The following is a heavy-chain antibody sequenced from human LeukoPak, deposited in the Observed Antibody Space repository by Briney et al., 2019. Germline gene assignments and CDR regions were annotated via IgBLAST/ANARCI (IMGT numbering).Heavy chain of an antibody. J-gene: IGHJ4*02. V-gene: IGHV1-3*01. CDR3: ARVRRGIAAAGIRGGSSYFDY. CDR1: GYTFTSYA. D-gene: IGHD6-13*01. CDR2: INAGNGNT. Sequence: GASVKVSCKASGYTFTSYAMHWVRQAPGQRLEWMGWINAGNGNTKYSQKFQGRVTITRDTSASTAYMELSSLRSEDTAVYYCARVRRGIAAAGIRGGSSYFDYWGQGTLVTVSS.